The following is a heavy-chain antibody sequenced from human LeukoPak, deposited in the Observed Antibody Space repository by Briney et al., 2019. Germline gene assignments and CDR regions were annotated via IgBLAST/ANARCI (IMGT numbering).Heavy chain of an antibody. D-gene: IGHD3-9*01. CDR3: ARDHHDVLTGYYSNYYNYYMDV. J-gene: IGHJ6*03. CDR1: GFTFNSYW. Sequence: GGSLRLSCVASGFTFNSYWMSWVRQAPGKGLEWVANIKEDGTEKYYVDSVRGRFTLSRDNAENSLYLQMSSLRAEDTAVYYCARDHHDVLTGYYSNYYNYYMDVWGKGTTVTVSS. CDR2: IKEDGTEK. V-gene: IGHV3-7*01.